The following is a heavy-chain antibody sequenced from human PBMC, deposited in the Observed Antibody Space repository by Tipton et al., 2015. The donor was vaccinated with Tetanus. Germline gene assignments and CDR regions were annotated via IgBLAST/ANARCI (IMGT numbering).Heavy chain of an antibody. J-gene: IGHJ4*02. Sequence: TLSLTCTVSGGSISGSEYYWGWIRQPPGKGLEWIGYIYHRGNTYYNPSLKSRLTISVDTSNNQFSLNLRSVTAADTAVYYCAALSAVFRSSEWVPSSFDYWGQGTLVPVAP. CDR1: GGSISGSEYY. CDR2: IYHRGNT. CDR3: AALSAVFRSSEWVPSSFDY. V-gene: IGHV4-31*03. D-gene: IGHD2/OR15-2a*01.